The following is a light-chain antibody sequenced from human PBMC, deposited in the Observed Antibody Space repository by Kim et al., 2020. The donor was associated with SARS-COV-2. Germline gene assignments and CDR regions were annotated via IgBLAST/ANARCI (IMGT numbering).Light chain of an antibody. CDR3: HQYGDSPYT. Sequence: LPPVASAALSCRASQSVRADYLAWYQQRPGQAPRLLIYGASSRATGIPDRFSGSGSGTDFTLTISRLEPEDFAVYHCHQYGDSPYTFGQGAKLEI. J-gene: IGKJ2*01. V-gene: IGKV3-20*01. CDR2: GAS. CDR1: QSVRADY.